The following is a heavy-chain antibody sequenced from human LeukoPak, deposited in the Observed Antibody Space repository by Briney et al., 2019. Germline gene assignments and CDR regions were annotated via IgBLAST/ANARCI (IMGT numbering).Heavy chain of an antibody. D-gene: IGHD6-19*01. V-gene: IGHV3-23*01. CDR3: ARNGRDQWLASDY. Sequence: GGSLRLSCAASVFPFSTYSMNWVRQAPWKGLEWVSGIYGNGGGIQYADSVKGRFTISRDNSKNTLYLQMNSLRAEDTAVYYCARNGRDQWLASDYWGQGTLVTVSS. CDR1: VFPFSTYS. CDR2: IYGNGGGI. J-gene: IGHJ4*02.